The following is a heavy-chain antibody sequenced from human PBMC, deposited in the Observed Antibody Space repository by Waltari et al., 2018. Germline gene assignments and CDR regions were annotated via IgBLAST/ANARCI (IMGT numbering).Heavy chain of an antibody. CDR3: ARDNDYGGKGYWYFDL. V-gene: IGHV4-59*01. J-gene: IGHJ2*01. D-gene: IGHD4-17*01. Sequence: QVQLQESGPGLVKPSETLSLTCTVSGGSISSYYWSWIRQHPGKGLEWLGYIYYSGSTNYNPSLKSRVTISVDTSKNQFSLKLSSVTAADTAVYYCARDNDYGGKGYWYFDLWGRGTLVTVSS. CDR1: GGSISSYY. CDR2: IYYSGST.